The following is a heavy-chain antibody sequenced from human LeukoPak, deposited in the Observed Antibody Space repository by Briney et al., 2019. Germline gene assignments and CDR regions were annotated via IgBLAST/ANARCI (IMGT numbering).Heavy chain of an antibody. CDR2: ISYDGSNK. V-gene: IGHV3-30*19. CDR3: ARVGNSGSYYGHFDY. CDR1: GFTFSIYD. J-gene: IGHJ4*02. D-gene: IGHD1-26*01. Sequence: TGGSLRLSCAASGFTFSIYDMHWVRQAPGKGLEWVAVISYDGSNKYYADSVKGRFTISRDNSKNTLYLQMNSLRAEDTAVYYCARVGNSGSYYGHFDYWGQGTLVTVSS.